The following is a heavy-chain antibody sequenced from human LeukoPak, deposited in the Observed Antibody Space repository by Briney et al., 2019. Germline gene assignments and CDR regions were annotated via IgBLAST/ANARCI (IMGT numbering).Heavy chain of an antibody. J-gene: IGHJ6*02. V-gene: IGHV4-4*02. CDR3: ARGRTSIAVAGTGIYYYGMDA. CDR2: MYLSGTT. D-gene: IGHD6-19*01. CDR1: GDSINSLDL. Sequence: SGTLSLTCTVSGDSINSLDLWSWVRQPPGKGLEWIGEMYLSGTTHSNPSVKSRVTISVDTSKNQFSLKLSSVTAADTAVYYCARGRTSIAVAGTGIYYYGMDAWGQGTTVTVSS.